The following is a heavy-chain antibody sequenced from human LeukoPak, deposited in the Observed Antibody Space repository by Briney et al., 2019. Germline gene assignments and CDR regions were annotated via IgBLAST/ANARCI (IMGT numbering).Heavy chain of an antibody. Sequence: ASVKVSCKASGYTFNDYYLHWVRRAPGQGLEWMGWINPNNGGIKYAQKFQGRVTMTRDTSISTAYMELSSLKSDDTAVYYCARAYLGFAFDIWGQGTMVTVSS. J-gene: IGHJ3*02. CDR2: INPNNGGI. V-gene: IGHV1-2*02. CDR3: ARAYLGFAFDI. D-gene: IGHD2/OR15-2a*01. CDR1: GYTFNDYY.